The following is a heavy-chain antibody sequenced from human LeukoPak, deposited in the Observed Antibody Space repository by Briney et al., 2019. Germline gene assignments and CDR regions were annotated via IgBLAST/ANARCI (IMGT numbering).Heavy chain of an antibody. V-gene: IGHV4-39*01. CDR1: GGSISSSSYY. CDR2: SYYSGST. CDR3: ARKIQQLGVAFDI. J-gene: IGHJ3*02. D-gene: IGHD6-13*01. Sequence: PSETLSLTCTVSGGSISSSSYYWGWIRQPPGKGLEWIGSSYYSGSTYYNPSLKSRVTISVDTSKNQFSLKLSSVTAADTAVYYCARKIQQLGVAFDIWGQGTMVTVSS.